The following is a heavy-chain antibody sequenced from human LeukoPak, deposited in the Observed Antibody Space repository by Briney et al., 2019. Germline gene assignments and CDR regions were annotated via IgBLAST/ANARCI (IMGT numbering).Heavy chain of an antibody. J-gene: IGHJ4*02. D-gene: IGHD5-24*01. CDR1: GFTFDDYG. V-gene: IGHV3-7*01. CDR2: IKQDGSEK. CDR3: ARVGWLQFDY. Sequence: GGSLRLSCAASGFTFDDYGMSWVRQAPGKGLEWVANIKQDGSEKYYVDSVKGRFTISRDNAKNSLYLQMNSLRAEDTAVYYCARVGWLQFDYWGQGTLVTVSS.